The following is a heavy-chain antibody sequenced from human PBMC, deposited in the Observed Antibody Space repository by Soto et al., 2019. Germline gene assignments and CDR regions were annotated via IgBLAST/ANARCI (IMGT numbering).Heavy chain of an antibody. CDR3: AKLGGDYDYIWGSYRYTGSGAFDI. D-gene: IGHD3-16*02. Sequence: PGGSLRLCCAASGFTFSSYAMSWVRQAPGKGLEWVSAISGSGGSTYYADSVKGRFTISRDNSKNTLYLQMNSLRAEDTAVYYCAKLGGDYDYIWGSYRYTGSGAFDIWGQGTMVTVSS. J-gene: IGHJ3*02. CDR2: ISGSGGST. V-gene: IGHV3-23*01. CDR1: GFTFSSYA.